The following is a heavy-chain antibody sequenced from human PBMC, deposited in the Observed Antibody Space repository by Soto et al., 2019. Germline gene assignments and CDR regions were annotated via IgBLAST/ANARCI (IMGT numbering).Heavy chain of an antibody. CDR1: GGSIRSAAYY. V-gene: IGHV4-31*03. Sequence: SETLSLTCTDSGGSIRSAAYYWSWIRQHPGKGLEWIGYISHSGSTYYNPSLKSRVIISVDTSKNQFSLSLTSVTAADTAVYYCAREYTYGSNFFDCWGQGALVTVSS. CDR3: AREYTYGSNFFDC. CDR2: ISHSGST. J-gene: IGHJ4*02. D-gene: IGHD5-18*01.